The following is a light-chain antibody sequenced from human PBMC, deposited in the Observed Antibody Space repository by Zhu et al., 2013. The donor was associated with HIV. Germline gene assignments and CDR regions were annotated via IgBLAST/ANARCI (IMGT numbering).Light chain of an antibody. Sequence: DIVMTQSPDSLAVSLGERATINCKSSQSVLYSSNNKNYLAWYQQNPGQPPKLLIYWASTRESGVPDRFSGSGSGTDFTLTISSLQAEDVAVYYCQQRSNWPKTFGQGTRVEVK. CDR1: QSVLYSSNNKNY. CDR2: WAS. V-gene: IGKV4-1*01. J-gene: IGKJ1*01. CDR3: QQRSNWPKT.